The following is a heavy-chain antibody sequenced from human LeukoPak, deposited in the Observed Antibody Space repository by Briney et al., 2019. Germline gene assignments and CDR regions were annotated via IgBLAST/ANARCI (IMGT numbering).Heavy chain of an antibody. CDR1: GYSFINHP. V-gene: IGHV1-3*04. CDR2: FNTVNGRT. J-gene: IGHJ4*02. Sequence: ASVKVSCTPSGYSFINHPIHWVRQAPGQRLEWMGWFNTVNGRTKYSQKFQGRVTITGDTSASTAYMELRSLRSEDTAVYSCAIWAGTPADYFSGPLDYWGQGTLVTVSS. D-gene: IGHD3-3*01. CDR3: AIWAGTPADYFSGPLDY.